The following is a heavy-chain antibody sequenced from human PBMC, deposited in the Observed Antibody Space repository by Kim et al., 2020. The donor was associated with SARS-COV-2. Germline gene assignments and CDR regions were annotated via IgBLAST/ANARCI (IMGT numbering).Heavy chain of an antibody. Sequence: ASVKVSCKASGYTFTGYYMHWVRQAPGQGLEWMGRINPNSGSTNYVQKLQGRVTMTRDTPISTAYMELSRLSSDDTAVYFCASAKGTVTTWFDPCAQGT. CDR2: INPNSGST. D-gene: IGHD4-17*01. V-gene: IGHV1-2*06. CDR1: GYTFTGYY. CDR3: ASAKGTVTTWFDP. J-gene: IGHJ5*02.